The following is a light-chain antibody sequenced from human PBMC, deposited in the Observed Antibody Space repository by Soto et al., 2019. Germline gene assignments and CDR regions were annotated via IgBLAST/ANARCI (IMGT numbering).Light chain of an antibody. V-gene: IGLV2-14*01. CDR2: EVN. Sequence: QSALTQPASVSGSPGQSITISCTGSSSDVGGYNYVSWYQQYPGKAPKLMIYEVNNRPSGVSDRFSGSKSGDTASLTISGLQTDDEADYYCSSYTSVSTWLFGGGTKLTVL. CDR3: SSYTSVSTWL. CDR1: SSDVGGYNY. J-gene: IGLJ2*01.